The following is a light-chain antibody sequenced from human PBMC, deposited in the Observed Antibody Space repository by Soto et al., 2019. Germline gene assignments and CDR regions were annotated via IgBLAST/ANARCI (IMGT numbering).Light chain of an antibody. V-gene: IGLV1-40*01. CDR3: QSYDSSLSGYV. CDR1: NIGSND. CDR2: GNS. Sequence: ELTQPPSVSVAPGQTARIPCGGTNIGSNDVHWYQQLPGTAPKLLIYGNSNRPSGVPDRFSGSKSGTSASLAITGLQAEDEADYYCQSYDSSLSGYVFGTGTKVTVL. J-gene: IGLJ1*01.